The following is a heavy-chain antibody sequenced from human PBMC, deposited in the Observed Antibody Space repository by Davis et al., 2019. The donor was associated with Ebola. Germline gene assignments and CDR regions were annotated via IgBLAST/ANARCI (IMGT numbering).Heavy chain of an antibody. CDR2: INAGNGNT. J-gene: IGHJ4*02. Sequence: AASVKVSCKASGYTFTSYAMHWVRQAPGQRLEWMGWINAGNGNTKYSQKFQGRVTITRDTSASTAYMELSSPRSEDTAVYYCARDTIFSSGWSLWGQGTLVTVSS. V-gene: IGHV1-3*01. CDR1: GYTFTSYA. CDR3: ARDTIFSSGWSL. D-gene: IGHD6-19*01.